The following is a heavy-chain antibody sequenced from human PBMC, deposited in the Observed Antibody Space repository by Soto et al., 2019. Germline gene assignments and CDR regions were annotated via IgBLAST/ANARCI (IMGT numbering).Heavy chain of an antibody. Sequence: QITLKESGPTLVKPTQTLTLTCTFTGFSLSTYGMGVSWIRQPPGKALEWLALIYWDDDKRYSPSLYSRLTISKDTSKTQVVLTMTNMDPVDTGTYFCARPCNYDGRDYQYYFDYWGQGTLVTVTS. CDR1: GFSLSTYGMG. CDR3: ARPCNYDGRDYQYYFDY. J-gene: IGHJ4*01. CDR2: IYWDDDK. D-gene: IGHD2-21*01. V-gene: IGHV2-5*02.